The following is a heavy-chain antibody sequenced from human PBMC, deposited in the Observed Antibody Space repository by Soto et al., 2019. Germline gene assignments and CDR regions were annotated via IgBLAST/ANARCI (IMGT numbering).Heavy chain of an antibody. J-gene: IGHJ4*02. Sequence: GASVKVSCKASGGTFSSYAISWVRQAPGQGLEWMGGIIPIFGTANYAQKFQGRVTITADKSTSTAYMELSSLRSEDTALYYCARDEEMAKKGSWGQGTLVTVSS. CDR2: IIPIFGTA. CDR3: ARDEEMAKKGS. D-gene: IGHD5-12*01. CDR1: GGTFSSYA. V-gene: IGHV1-69*06.